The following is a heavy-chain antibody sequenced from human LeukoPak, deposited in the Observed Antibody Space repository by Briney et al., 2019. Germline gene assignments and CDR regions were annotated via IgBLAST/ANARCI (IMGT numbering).Heavy chain of an antibody. CDR2: IIPIFGAA. J-gene: IGHJ6*02. V-gene: IGHV1-69*13. D-gene: IGHD2-2*01. Sequence: SVKVSCKASGGTFSSYAISWVRQAPGQGLEWMGRIIPIFGAANYAQKFQGRVTITADESTSTAYMELSSLRSEDTAVYYCASAYLLGYCSSTSCPLDGGMDVWGQGTTVTVSS. CDR3: ASAYLLGYCSSTSCPLDGGMDV. CDR1: GGTFSSYA.